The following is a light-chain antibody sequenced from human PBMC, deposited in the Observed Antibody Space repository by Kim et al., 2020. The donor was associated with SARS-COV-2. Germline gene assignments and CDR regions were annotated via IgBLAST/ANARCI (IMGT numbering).Light chain of an antibody. J-gene: IGKJ1*01. Sequence: SPGDGVNLSCRASEDVGSKVAWFQQNPGQAPRLLMYGASSRASGVPTRFSGSGSGTEFSLTISRLQSEDFAVYFCQQYNNWPPWTFGQGTKVDIK. CDR3: QQYNNWPPWT. CDR1: EDVGSK. V-gene: IGKV3-15*01. CDR2: GAS.